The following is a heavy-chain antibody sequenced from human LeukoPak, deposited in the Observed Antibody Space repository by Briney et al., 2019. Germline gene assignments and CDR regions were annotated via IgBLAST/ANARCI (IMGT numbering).Heavy chain of an antibody. CDR2: IYPDDSDT. CDR1: GNSCNSYW. Sequence: GESLKISCKGSGNSCNSYWMGWVRQMPGKSLEWMGVIYPDDSDTRYSTALHGQVTNSADNSLSTPFLQWSSLNASDTAMYYGVRHQSADYWGQGTLDTVSS. V-gene: IGHV5-51*01. CDR3: VRHQSADY. J-gene: IGHJ4*02.